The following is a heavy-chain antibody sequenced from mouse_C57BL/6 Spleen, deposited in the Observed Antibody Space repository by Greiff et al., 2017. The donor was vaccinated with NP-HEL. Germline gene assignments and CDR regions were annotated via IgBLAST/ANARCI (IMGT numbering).Heavy chain of an antibody. J-gene: IGHJ2*01. CDR1: GYTFTSYW. Sequence: VQLQQPGAELVMPGASVKLSCKASGYTFTSYWMHWVKQRPGQGLEWIGEIDPSDSYTNYNQKFKGKSTLTVDKSSSTAYMQLSSLTSEDSAVYYCAREIAQATYFDYWGQGTTLTVSS. CDR2: IDPSDSYT. D-gene: IGHD3-2*02. V-gene: IGHV1-69*01. CDR3: AREIAQATYFDY.